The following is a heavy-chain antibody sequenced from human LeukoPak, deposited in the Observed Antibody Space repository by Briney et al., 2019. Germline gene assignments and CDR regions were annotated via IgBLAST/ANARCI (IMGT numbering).Heavy chain of an antibody. CDR3: ARSGRNYSRRQWDYYYYYMDV. V-gene: IGHV3-74*01. CDR1: GFTFSSYW. J-gene: IGHJ6*03. CDR2: INSDGSST. D-gene: IGHD3-10*01. Sequence: GGSLRLSCAASGFTFSSYWMHWVRQAPGKGLVWVSRINSDGSSTSYADSVEGRFTISRDNAKNTLYLQMNSLRAEDTAVYYCARSGRNYSRRQWDYYYYYMDVWGKGTTVTVSS.